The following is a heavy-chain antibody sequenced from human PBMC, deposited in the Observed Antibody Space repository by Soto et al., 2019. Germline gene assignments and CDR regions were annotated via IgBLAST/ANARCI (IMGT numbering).Heavy chain of an antibody. CDR1: GGTFSSYT. CDR2: IIPILGIA. V-gene: IGHV1-69*04. J-gene: IGHJ3*02. Sequence: ASVKVSCKASGGTFSSYTISWVRQVPGQGLEWMGRIIPILGIANYAQKFQGRVTITADKSTSTAYMELSSLRSEDTAVYYCAREGALTQNAFDIWGQGTMVTVSS. D-gene: IGHD2-8*01. CDR3: AREGALTQNAFDI.